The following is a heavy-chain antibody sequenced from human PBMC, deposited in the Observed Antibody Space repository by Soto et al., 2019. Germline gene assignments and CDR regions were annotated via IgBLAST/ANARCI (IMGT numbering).Heavy chain of an antibody. V-gene: IGHV1-8*01. CDR3: ARVAVAARPRWYNWFDP. CDR1: GYTFTDYD. CDR2: MNPNSGET. Sequence: QEQLVQSGAEVKKPGASVKVSCKTSGYTFTDYDINWVRQATGQGREWIGWMNPNSGETGYEQKFQGRVTMTRSASLSTAYLELSSLRSEDTAVYYCARVAVAARPRWYNWFDPWGQGTLVTVSS. J-gene: IGHJ5*02. D-gene: IGHD2-15*01.